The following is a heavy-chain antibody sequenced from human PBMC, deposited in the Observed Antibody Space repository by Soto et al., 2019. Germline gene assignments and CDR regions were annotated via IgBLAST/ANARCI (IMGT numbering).Heavy chain of an antibody. CDR2: IYYSGST. D-gene: IGHD3-9*01. CDR3: ARQGDYDILTGYSLNWFDP. V-gene: IGHV4-59*08. CDR1: GGSISSYY. Sequence: SETLSLTCTVSGGSISSYYWSWIRQPPGKGLEWIGYIYYSGSTNYNPSLKSRVTTSVDTSKNQFSLKLSSVTAADTAVYYCARQGDYDILTGYSLNWFDPWGQGTLVTVSS. J-gene: IGHJ5*02.